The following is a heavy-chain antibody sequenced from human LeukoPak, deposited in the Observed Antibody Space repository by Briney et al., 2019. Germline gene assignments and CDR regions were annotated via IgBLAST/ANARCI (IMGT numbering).Heavy chain of an antibody. CDR1: GGSISSGDYY. CDR3: ARAPRVAPYLFDY. V-gene: IGHV4-30-4*08. J-gene: IGHJ4*02. Sequence: PSETLSLTCTVSGGSISSGDYYWSWIRQPPGKGLEWIGYIYYSGSTYYNPSLKSRVTISVDTSKNQFSLKLSSVTAADTAVYYCARAPRVAPYLFDYWGQGTLVTVSS. D-gene: IGHD2-15*01. CDR2: IYYSGST.